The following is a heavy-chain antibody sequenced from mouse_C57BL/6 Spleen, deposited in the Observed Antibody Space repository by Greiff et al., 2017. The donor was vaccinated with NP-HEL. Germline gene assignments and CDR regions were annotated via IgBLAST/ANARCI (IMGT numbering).Heavy chain of an antibody. V-gene: IGHV1-50*01. J-gene: IGHJ2*01. CDR1: GYTFTSYW. D-gene: IGHD2-2*01. CDR3: ARGPMVTPFDY. Sequence: VQLQQPGAELVKPGASVKLSCKASGYTFTSYWMQWVKQRPGQGLEWIGEIDPSDSYTNYNQKFKGKATLTVDTSSSTAYMQLSSLTSEDSAVYYCARGPMVTPFDYWGQGTTLTVSS. CDR2: IDPSDSYT.